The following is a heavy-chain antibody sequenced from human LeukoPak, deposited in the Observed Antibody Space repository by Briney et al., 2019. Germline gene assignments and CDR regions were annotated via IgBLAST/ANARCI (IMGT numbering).Heavy chain of an antibody. CDR2: ISNSGGST. CDR3: AKVWSVGATIYYFDY. CDR1: GFTFSSYA. V-gene: IGHV3-23*01. D-gene: IGHD1-26*01. J-gene: IGHJ4*02. Sequence: GGSLRHSCAASGFTFSSYAMIWVRQAPGKGLEWVSAISNSGGSTYYADSVKGRFTISRDKSKNTLYLQMNSLRAEDTAVYYCAKVWSVGATIYYFDYWGQGTLVTVSS.